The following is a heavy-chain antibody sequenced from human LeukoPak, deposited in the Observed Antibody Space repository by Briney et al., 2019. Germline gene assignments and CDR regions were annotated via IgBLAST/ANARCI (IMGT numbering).Heavy chain of an antibody. Sequence: GGSLRLSCAASGFTFSSYSMNWVRQAPGKGLEWVSYISSSSSTIYYADSVKGRFSISRDNSKNTLYLQMNSLRAEDTAVCYCAKDKAARVKVDYWGQGTLVTVSS. CDR3: AKDKAARVKVDY. D-gene: IGHD6-25*01. CDR2: ISSSSSTI. V-gene: IGHV3-48*01. J-gene: IGHJ4*02. CDR1: GFTFSSYS.